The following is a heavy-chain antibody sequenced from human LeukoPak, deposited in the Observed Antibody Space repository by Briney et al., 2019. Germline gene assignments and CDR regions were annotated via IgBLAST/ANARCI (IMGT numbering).Heavy chain of an antibody. V-gene: IGHV3-21*01. D-gene: IGHD1-26*01. CDR2: ISGSSTYI. CDR3: ARDKRGANWFDP. Sequence: GGSLRLSCSASGFTFSTYTMNWVRQAPGKGLEWVSSISGSSTYIYYADSVKGRCTISRDNAKSSLYLQMNSLRAGDTAVYYCARDKRGANWFDPWGQGTLVTVSS. CDR1: GFTFSTYT. J-gene: IGHJ5*02.